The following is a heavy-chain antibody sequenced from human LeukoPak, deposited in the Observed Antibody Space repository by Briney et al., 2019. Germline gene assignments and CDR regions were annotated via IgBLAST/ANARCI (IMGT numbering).Heavy chain of an antibody. CDR1: GGTFSSYA. Sequence: ASVKVSCKASGGTFSSYAISWVRQAPGQGLEWMGWISGYNGNTNYAQKFQGRVTMTTDTSTSTAYMELRSLRSDDTAVYYCARGEPVVATDYWGQGTLVTVSS. CDR2: ISGYNGNT. V-gene: IGHV1-18*01. D-gene: IGHD5-12*01. CDR3: ARGEPVVATDY. J-gene: IGHJ4*02.